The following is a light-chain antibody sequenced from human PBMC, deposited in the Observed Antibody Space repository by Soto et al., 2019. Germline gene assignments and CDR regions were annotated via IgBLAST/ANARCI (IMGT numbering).Light chain of an antibody. CDR1: QAISSY. Sequence: DIQLTQSPSFLSASVEDRVTITCRASQAISSYSAWFQQRPGKAPKVLIYAASTLQSGVPSRFSGSGSGTEFTLTISSLQPEDFATYFCQQLNSYPWTFGQGTKVEIK. CDR2: AAS. V-gene: IGKV1-9*01. J-gene: IGKJ1*01. CDR3: QQLNSYPWT.